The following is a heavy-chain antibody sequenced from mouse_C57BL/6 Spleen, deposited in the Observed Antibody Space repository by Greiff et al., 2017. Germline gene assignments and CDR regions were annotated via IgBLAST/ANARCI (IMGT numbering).Heavy chain of an antibody. CDR3: ARRVYGSSDYYAMDY. V-gene: IGHV1-59*01. D-gene: IGHD1-1*01. J-gene: IGHJ4*01. CDR2: IDPSDSYT. CDR1: GYTFTSYW. Sequence: VQLQQPGAELVRPGTSVKLSCKASGYTFTSYWMHWVKQRPGQGLEWIGVIDPSDSYTNYNQKFKGKATLTVDTSSSTADMQLSSLTSEDSAVYYCARRVYGSSDYYAMDYWGQGTSVTVSS.